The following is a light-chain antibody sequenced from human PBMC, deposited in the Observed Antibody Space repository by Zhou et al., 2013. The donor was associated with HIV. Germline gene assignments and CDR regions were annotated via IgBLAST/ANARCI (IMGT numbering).Light chain of an antibody. CDR3: MQGTWWPLT. CDR1: QSLVSSDGNTF. J-gene: IGKJ4*01. V-gene: IGKV2-30*01. CDR2: KVS. Sequence: DVILSQSPVSLSVTLGQPASISCRSSQSLVSSDGNTFLSWIQQRPGQSPRRLIYKVSNRDSGVPDRFSGSGSGTNFTLKISRVEADDVGVYSCMQGTWWPLTFGGGTKVEMK.